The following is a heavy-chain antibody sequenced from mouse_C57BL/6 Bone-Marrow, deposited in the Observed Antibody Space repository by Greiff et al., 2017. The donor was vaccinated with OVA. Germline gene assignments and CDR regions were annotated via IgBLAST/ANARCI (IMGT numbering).Heavy chain of an antibody. CDR1: GYTFTSYW. D-gene: IGHD1-1*01. V-gene: IGHV1-50*01. CDR2: IDPSDSYT. CDR3: ASQDATPFAY. Sequence: VQLQQPGAELVKPGASVKLSCKASGYTFTSYWMQWVKQRPGQGLEWIGEIDPSDSYTNYNQKFKGKATLTVDTSSSTAYMQLSSLTSEDSAVYYCASQDATPFAYWGQGTLVTVSA. J-gene: IGHJ3*01.